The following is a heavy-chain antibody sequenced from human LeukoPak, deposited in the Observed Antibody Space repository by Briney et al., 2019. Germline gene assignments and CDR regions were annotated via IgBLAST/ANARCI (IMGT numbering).Heavy chain of an antibody. D-gene: IGHD3-16*02. CDR3: AKDQQRTFGGVILYYFDY. CDR1: GSTFSSHT. CDR2: ISSSSSYI. V-gene: IGHV3-21*04. Sequence: GGSLRLSCAASGSTFSSHTMNWVRQAPGKGLEWISSISSSSSYIYYADSVKGRFTISRDNAKNSLYLQMNSLRAEDTAVYYCAKDQQRTFGGVILYYFDYWGQGTLVTVSS. J-gene: IGHJ4*02.